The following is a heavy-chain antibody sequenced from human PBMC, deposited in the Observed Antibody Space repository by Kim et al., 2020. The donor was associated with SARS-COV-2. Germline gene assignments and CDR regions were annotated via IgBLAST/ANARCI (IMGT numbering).Heavy chain of an antibody. CDR3: ARVVGATWYFDL. Sequence: SVKVSCKASGGTFSSYAISWVRQAPGQGLEWMGGIIPIFGTANYAQKFQGRVTITADESTSTAYMELSSLRSEDTAVYYCARVVGATWYFDLWGRGTLVTVSS. J-gene: IGHJ2*01. D-gene: IGHD1-26*01. CDR2: IIPIFGTA. CDR1: GGTFSSYA. V-gene: IGHV1-69*13.